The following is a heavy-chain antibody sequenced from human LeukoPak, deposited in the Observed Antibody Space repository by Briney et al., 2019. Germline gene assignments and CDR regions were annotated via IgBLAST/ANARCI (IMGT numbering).Heavy chain of an antibody. CDR3: ARGTVSSSWYTRFHDAFDI. Sequence: SPTLSLTCAVYGGSFSSYYWSWIRQPPGKWMEWLGVINHSGRTNYNTSLKSRVTTSVETSKNQCSLKLSSVTSADPAVYYCARGTVSSSWYTRFHDAFDIWGQGTMVSVSS. CDR2: INHSGRT. CDR1: GGSFSSYY. D-gene: IGHD6-13*01. J-gene: IGHJ3*02. V-gene: IGHV4-34*01.